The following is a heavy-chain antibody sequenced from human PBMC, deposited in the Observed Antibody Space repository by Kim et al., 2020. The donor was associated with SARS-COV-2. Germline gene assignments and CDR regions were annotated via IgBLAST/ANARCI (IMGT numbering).Heavy chain of an antibody. Sequence: WGSLRLSCAASGFTFSNYSLYWIRQAPGKGLEWLPDISISGSYTNYADSGHGRFTISRDNSKNSMYLQMNNLSADDTAVYYCARARVGSIRWVYVAYWY. CDR1: GFTFSNYS. CDR2: ISISGSYT. V-gene: IGHV3-11*05. D-gene: IGHD2-15*01. J-gene: IGHJ2*01. CDR3: ARARVGSIRWVYVAYWY.